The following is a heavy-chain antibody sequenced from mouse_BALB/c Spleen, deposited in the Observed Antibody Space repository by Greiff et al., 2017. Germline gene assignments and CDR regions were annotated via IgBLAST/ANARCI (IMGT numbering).Heavy chain of an antibody. V-gene: IGHV5-12-1*01. Sequence: EVKLVESGGGLVKPGGSLKLSCAASGFAFSSYDMSWVRQTPEKRLEWVAYISSGGGSTYYPDTVKGRFTISRDNAKNTLYLQMSSLKSEDTAMYYCARSGRGNWFAYWGQGTLVTVSA. CDR3: ARSGRGNWFAY. CDR1: GFAFSSYD. D-gene: IGHD4-1*01. CDR2: ISSGGGST. J-gene: IGHJ3*01.